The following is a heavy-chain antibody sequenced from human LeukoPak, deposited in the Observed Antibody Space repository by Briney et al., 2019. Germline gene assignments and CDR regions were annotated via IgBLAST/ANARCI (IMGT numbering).Heavy chain of an antibody. CDR1: GFPFRSYE. J-gene: IGHJ4*02. CDR3: ARGRGGLLWFGEFNS. D-gene: IGHD3-10*01. CDR2: ISGRGSTI. Sequence: GGSLMLSCAASGFPFRSYEMNWVRQAPGKGLEWGSYISGRGSTIYYADSVKGRFTISRDNAKNSLYLQMNSLRAEDTAVYYCARGRGGLLWFGEFNSWGQGTLVTVSS. V-gene: IGHV3-48*03.